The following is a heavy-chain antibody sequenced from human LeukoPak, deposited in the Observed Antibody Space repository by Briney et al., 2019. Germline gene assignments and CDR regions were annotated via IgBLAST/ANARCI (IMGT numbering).Heavy chain of an antibody. J-gene: IGHJ3*02. D-gene: IGHD3-16*02. CDR1: GFTFSSYE. CDR3: ARAIYDYVWGSYRYNAFDI. V-gene: IGHV3-48*03. CDR2: ISSSGSTI. Sequence: GGSLRLSCAASGFTFSSYEMNWVRQAPGKGLEWVSYISSSGSTIYYADSVKGRFTISRDNAKNPLYLQMNSLRAEDTAVYYCARAIYDYVWGSYRYNAFDIWGQGTMVTVSS.